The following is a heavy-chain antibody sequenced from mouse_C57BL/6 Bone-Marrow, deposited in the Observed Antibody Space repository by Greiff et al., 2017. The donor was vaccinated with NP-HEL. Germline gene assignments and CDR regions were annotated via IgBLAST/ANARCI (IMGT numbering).Heavy chain of an antibody. CDR1: GYAFSSYW. CDR3: ARELGRDY. CDR2: IYPGDGDT. D-gene: IGHD4-1*01. J-gene: IGHJ3*01. V-gene: IGHV1-82*01. Sequence: QVQLQQSGPELVKPGASVKISCKASGYAFSSYWMNWVKQRPGKGLEWIGQIYPGDGDTNYNQKFKGKATLTADKSSSTAYMHLRSLTSEDSAVYGSARELGRDYWGQGTPVTVAA.